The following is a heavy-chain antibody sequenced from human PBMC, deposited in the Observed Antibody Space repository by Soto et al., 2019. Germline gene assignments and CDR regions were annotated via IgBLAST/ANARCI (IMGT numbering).Heavy chain of an antibody. D-gene: IGHD6-19*01. V-gene: IGHV3-33*01. CDR2: IWYDGSNK. J-gene: IGHJ4*02. CDR3: ARGKVAGTEIDY. CDR1: GFTFSSYG. Sequence: GGSLRLSCAASGFTFSSYGMHWVRQAPGKGLEWVAVIWYDGSNKYYADSVKGRFTISRDNSKNTLYLQMNSLRAEDTVVYYCARGKVAGTEIDYWGQGTLVTVSS.